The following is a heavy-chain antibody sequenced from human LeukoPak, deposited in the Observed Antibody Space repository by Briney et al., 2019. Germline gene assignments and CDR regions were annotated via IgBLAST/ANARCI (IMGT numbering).Heavy chain of an antibody. V-gene: IGHV3-23*01. J-gene: IGHJ4*02. D-gene: IGHD3-3*01. Sequence: PGGSLRLSCAASGFTFSSYAMSWVRQAPGKGLEWVSAISGSGGSTYYADSVKGRFTISRDNSKNTLYLQMNSLRAEDTAVYSCARGITIFGVVIRPDYWGQGTLVTVSS. CDR3: ARGITIFGVVIRPDY. CDR1: GFTFSSYA. CDR2: ISGSGGST.